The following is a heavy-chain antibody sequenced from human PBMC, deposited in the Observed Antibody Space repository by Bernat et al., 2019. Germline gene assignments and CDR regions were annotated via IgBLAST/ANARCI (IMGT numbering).Heavy chain of an antibody. J-gene: IGHJ4*02. CDR1: GYSFTSYW. CDR2: IYPGDSDT. CDR3: ARQMGGVTMVQGVATPDY. D-gene: IGHD3-10*01. Sequence: EVQLVQSGAEVKKPGESLKISCKGSGYSFTSYWIGWVRQMPGKGLEWMGIIYPGDSDTRYSPSFQGQVTISADKSISTAYLQWSSLKASDTAMYYCARQMGGVTMVQGVATPDYWGQGTLVTVSS. V-gene: IGHV5-51*01.